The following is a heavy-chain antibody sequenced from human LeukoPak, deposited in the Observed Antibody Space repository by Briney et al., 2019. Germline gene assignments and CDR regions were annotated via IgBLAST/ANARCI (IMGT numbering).Heavy chain of an antibody. CDR3: ALIGGYNFGY. CDR2: ISYDGSNK. CDR1: GFTFSSYA. Sequence: GGSLRLSCAASGFTFSSYAMYWVRQAPGKGLEWVAVISYDGSNKYYADSVKGRFTISRDNSKNTLYLQMNSLRAEDTAVYYCALIGGYNFGYWGQGTLVTVSS. V-gene: IGHV3-30-3*01. D-gene: IGHD5-24*01. J-gene: IGHJ4*02.